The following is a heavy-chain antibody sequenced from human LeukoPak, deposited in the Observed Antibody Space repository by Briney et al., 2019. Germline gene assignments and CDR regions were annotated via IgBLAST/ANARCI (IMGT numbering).Heavy chain of an antibody. J-gene: IGHJ4*02. D-gene: IGHD3-22*01. Sequence: SGPTLVNPTQTLTLTFTFSGFSLSTSGMCVSWIRQPPGKALEWLARIDWDDDKYYSTSLKTRLTISKDTSKNQVVLTMTNMDPVDTATYYCARSGRGSGYYDFDYWGQGTLVTVSS. CDR3: ARSGRGSGYYDFDY. CDR2: IDWDDDK. CDR1: GFSLSTSGMC. V-gene: IGHV2-70*11.